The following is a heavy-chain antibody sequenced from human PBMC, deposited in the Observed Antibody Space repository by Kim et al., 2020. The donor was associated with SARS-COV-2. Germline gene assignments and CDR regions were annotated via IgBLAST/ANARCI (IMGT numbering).Heavy chain of an antibody. CDR1: GGSFSGYY. D-gene: IGHD6-19*01. CDR3: ARAGAEVSGWYLRYYYGMDV. CDR2: INHSGST. Sequence: SETLSLTCAVYGGSFSGYYWSWIRQPPGKGLEWIGEINHSGSTNYNPSLKSRVTISVDTSKNQFSLKLSSVTAADTAVYYCARAGAEVSGWYLRYYYGMDVWGQGTTVTVSS. V-gene: IGHV4-34*01. J-gene: IGHJ6*02.